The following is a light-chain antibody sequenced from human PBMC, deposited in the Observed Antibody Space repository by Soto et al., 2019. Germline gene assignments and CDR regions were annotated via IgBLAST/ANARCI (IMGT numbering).Light chain of an antibody. V-gene: IGKV3-20*01. J-gene: IGKJ1*01. Sequence: EIVLTQSPGTLSLSPGERATLSCRASQSVSSSYLAWYQQKPGQAPRLLIYGASSRATGIPDRFSGSGSGTDFTLTISRLEPEDFAVSYCQQYGSSLWTFGKGTRWRSN. CDR2: GAS. CDR1: QSVSSSY. CDR3: QQYGSSLWT.